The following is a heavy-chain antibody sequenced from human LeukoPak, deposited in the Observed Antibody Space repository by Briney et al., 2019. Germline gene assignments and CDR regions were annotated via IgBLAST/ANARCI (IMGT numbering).Heavy chain of an antibody. CDR3: AKGYYDYVRGSYYFDY. CDR1: GFTFSSYA. D-gene: IGHD3-16*01. Sequence: AGGSLRLSCAASGFTFSSYAMSWVRQAPGKGLEWVSAISGSGGSTYYADSVKGRFTISRDNSRATLYLQMNSLTAEDTAVYYCAKGYYDYVRGSYYFDYWGQGTLVTVSS. V-gene: IGHV3-23*01. J-gene: IGHJ4*02. CDR2: ISGSGGST.